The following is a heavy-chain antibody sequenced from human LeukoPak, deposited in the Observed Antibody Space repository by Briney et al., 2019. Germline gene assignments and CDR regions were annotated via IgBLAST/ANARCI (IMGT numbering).Heavy chain of an antibody. J-gene: IGHJ5*02. CDR3: ARAGKYYYDSGGYYWFDP. D-gene: IGHD3-22*01. Sequence: ASVKVSCKASGYTFTSYDINWVRQAAGQGLEWMGWMNPNSANTGYAQKFQGRVSMTRNTSISTAYMELSSLRSEDTAVYYCARAGKYYYDSGGYYWFDPWGQGTLVTVSS. CDR1: GYTFTSYD. V-gene: IGHV1-8*01. CDR2: MNPNSANT.